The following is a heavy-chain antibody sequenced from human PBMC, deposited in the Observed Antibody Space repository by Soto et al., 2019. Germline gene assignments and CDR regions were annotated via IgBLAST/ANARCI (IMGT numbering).Heavy chain of an antibody. J-gene: IGHJ5*02. CDR2: IIPILGIA. CDR1: GGTFSSYT. D-gene: IGHD6-6*01. Sequence: ASVKVSCKASGGTFSSYTISWVRQAPGQGLEWMGRIIPILGIANYAQKFQGRVTITADKSTSTAYMELSSLRSEDTAVYYCAREIAARSGWFDPWGQGTLVTVSS. V-gene: IGHV1-69*04. CDR3: AREIAARSGWFDP.